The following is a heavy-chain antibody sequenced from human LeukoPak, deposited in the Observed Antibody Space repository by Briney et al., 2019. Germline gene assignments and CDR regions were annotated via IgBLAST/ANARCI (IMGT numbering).Heavy chain of an antibody. CDR2: INQDGSGK. Sequence: PGGSLRLSCAPSGFTFGSYWMSWVRRAPGKGLEYVANINQDGSGKYYVDSVKGRFTVFRDNARNSLYLQMNSLRVEDTAVYYCARDPGTGGSYFDYWGQGTLVIVSS. D-gene: IGHD2-8*02. V-gene: IGHV3-7*01. CDR3: ARDPGTGGSYFDY. J-gene: IGHJ4*02. CDR1: GFTFGSYW.